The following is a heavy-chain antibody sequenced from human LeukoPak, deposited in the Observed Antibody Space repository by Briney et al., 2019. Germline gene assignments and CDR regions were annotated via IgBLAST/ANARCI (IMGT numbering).Heavy chain of an antibody. CDR1: GFKFDDYA. J-gene: IGHJ5*01. Sequence: TGGSLRLSCGASGFKFDDYAMHWVRQAPGKGPEWVSGVSWDSRSVAYADSVRGRFTISRDNAKNSLYLQMNSLTTEDTAFYHCAKGASHGIHYWFDPWGQGTLVTVST. V-gene: IGHV3-9*01. D-gene: IGHD1-14*01. CDR2: VSWDSRSV. CDR3: AKGASHGIHYWFDP.